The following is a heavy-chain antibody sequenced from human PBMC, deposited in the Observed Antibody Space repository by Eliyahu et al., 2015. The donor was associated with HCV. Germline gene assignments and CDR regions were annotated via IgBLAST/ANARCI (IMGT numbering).Heavy chain of an antibody. Sequence: EVQLVESGGGLVKPGGSLRLSCAASGFTFSSYSXNWVRQAPGKGLEWVSSISSSSSYIYYADSVKGRFTISRDNAKNSLYLQMNSLRAEDTAVYYCARDLVQGVIDYYYYYGMDVWGQGTTVTVSS. J-gene: IGHJ6*02. D-gene: IGHD3-10*01. V-gene: IGHV3-21*01. CDR2: ISSSSSYI. CDR3: ARDLVQGVIDYYYYYGMDV. CDR1: GFTFSSYS.